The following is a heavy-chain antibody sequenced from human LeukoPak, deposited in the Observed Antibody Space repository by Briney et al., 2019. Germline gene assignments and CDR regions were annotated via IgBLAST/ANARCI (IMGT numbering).Heavy chain of an antibody. D-gene: IGHD5-18*01. CDR2: ISGSGGST. Sequence: GGSLRLSCAASGFTFSSYAMSWVRQAPGKGLKWVSAISGSGGSTYYADSVKGRFTISRDNSKNTLYLQMNSLRAEDTAVYYCAKGSGGYSYGWAIDYWGQGTLVTVSS. V-gene: IGHV3-23*01. CDR3: AKGSGGYSYGWAIDY. J-gene: IGHJ4*02. CDR1: GFTFSSYA.